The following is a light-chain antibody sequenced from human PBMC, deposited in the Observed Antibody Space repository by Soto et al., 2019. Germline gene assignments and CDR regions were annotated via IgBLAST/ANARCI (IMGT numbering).Light chain of an antibody. V-gene: IGKV1-5*03. J-gene: IGKJ1*01. CDR3: QQYNTYSWT. CDR1: QSISS. Sequence: DIQMTQSPSTLSASVGDRVTITFRASQSISSLAWYQQRPGKAPELLIHKASSLESGVPSRFSASGSGTEFSLTISSLQPDDFATYYCQQYNTYSWTFGQGTKVDIK. CDR2: KAS.